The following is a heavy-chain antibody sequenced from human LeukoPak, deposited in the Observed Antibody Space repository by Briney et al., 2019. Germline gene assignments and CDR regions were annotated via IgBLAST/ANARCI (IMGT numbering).Heavy chain of an antibody. CDR3: ARELVYYYDSSGSKFDP. J-gene: IGHJ5*02. CDR1: GYTFTTYA. CDR2: ITPSGGT. D-gene: IGHD3-22*01. Sequence: ASVKVSCKASGYTFTTYAMHWVRQAPGQGLEWMGWITPSGGTNYAQKFQGRVTMTRDTSISTAYMELSRLRSDDTAVYYCARELVYYYDSSGSKFDPWGQEPWSPSPQ. V-gene: IGHV1-2*02.